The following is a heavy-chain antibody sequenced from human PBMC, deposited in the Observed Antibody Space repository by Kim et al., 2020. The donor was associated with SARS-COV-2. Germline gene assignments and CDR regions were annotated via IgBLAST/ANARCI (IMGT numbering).Heavy chain of an antibody. J-gene: IGHJ4*02. D-gene: IGHD2-15*01. CDR1: GFTFSSYA. CDR2: ISYDGSNK. V-gene: IGHV3-30*04. Sequence: GGSLRLSCAASGFTFSSYAMHWVRQAPGKGLEWVAVISYDGSNKYYADSVKGRFTISRDNSKNTLYLQMNSLRAEDTAVYYCAREWGGYCSGGSCSNFFDYWGQGTLVTVSS. CDR3: AREWGGYCSGGSCSNFFDY.